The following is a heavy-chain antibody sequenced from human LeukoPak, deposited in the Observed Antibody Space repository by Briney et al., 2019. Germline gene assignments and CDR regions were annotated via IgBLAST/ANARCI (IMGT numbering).Heavy chain of an antibody. CDR1: GFTFSSYG. J-gene: IGHJ4*02. Sequence: PGGSLRLSCAASGFTFSSYGMHWVRQAPGKGLEWVAFIRYDGSNKYYADSVKGRFTISRDNSKNTLYLQMNSLRAEDTALYYCAKSLSYDSTPLDYWGQGTLVTVSS. CDR2: IRYDGSNK. V-gene: IGHV3-30*02. D-gene: IGHD3-22*01. CDR3: AKSLSYDSTPLDY.